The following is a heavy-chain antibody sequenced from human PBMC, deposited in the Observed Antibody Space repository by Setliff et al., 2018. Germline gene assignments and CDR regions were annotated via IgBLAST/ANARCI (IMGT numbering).Heavy chain of an antibody. CDR2: VSHSGST. CDR1: GASINNHY. V-gene: IGHV4-59*11. CDR3: ARAPGRQDYHYMDA. D-gene: IGHD2-15*01. Sequence: SETLSLTCTVSGASINNHYWAWIRQPPGKGLEWIGYVSHSGSTDYNPSLRSRVTVSVDTSRIHFSLKLRSVTAADTAVYYCARAPGRQDYHYMDAWGKGTTVTVSS. J-gene: IGHJ6*03.